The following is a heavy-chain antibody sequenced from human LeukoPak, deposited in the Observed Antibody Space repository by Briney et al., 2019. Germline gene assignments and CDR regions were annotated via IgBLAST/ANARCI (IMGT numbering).Heavy chain of an antibody. Sequence: GGSLRLSCAASGFTFRNYGMHWVRQAPGKGLEWVALISYDGSNEDYADFVKGRFTISRDNSKNTLHLLLNSLRPEDTAVYYCVGGRNSGFLPPFDLWGQGTMVTVSS. D-gene: IGHD3-22*01. CDR3: VGGRNSGFLPPFDL. CDR1: GFTFRNYG. V-gene: IGHV3-30*03. CDR2: ISYDGSNE. J-gene: IGHJ3*01.